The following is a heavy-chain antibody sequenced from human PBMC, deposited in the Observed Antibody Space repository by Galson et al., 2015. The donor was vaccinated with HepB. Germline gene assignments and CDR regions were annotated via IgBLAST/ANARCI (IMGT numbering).Heavy chain of an antibody. CDR2: IYPRSSDT. D-gene: IGHD3-10*01. CDR3: ARMSGYFGGFSDPYFDY. CDR1: GYDFTLHW. V-gene: IGHV5-51*01. J-gene: IGHJ4*02. Sequence: QSGAEGKESGESLKISCKGSGYDFTLHWIAWVRQMPGEGLEWMGIIYPRSSDTKYSPSFQGQVTISVDTSINTAYLQWRSLKASDTAMYYCARMSGYFGGFSDPYFDYWGQGALVTVSS.